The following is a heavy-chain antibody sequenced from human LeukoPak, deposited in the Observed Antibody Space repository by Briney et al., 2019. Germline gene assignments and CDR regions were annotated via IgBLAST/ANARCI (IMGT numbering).Heavy chain of an antibody. CDR2: ISAYNGNT. D-gene: IGHD2-15*01. Sequence: ASVKVSCKSSGYSFTSYGISWVRQAPGQGLEWMGWISAYNGNTNYAQKLQGRVTMTTDTSTSTAYMELRSLRSDDTAVYYCARELVVVAATEPAFDYWGQGTLVTVSS. CDR3: ARELVVVAATEPAFDY. J-gene: IGHJ4*02. CDR1: GYSFTSYG. V-gene: IGHV1-18*01.